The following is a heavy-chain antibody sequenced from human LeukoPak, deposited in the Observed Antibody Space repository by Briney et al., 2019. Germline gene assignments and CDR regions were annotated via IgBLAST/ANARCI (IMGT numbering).Heavy chain of an antibody. V-gene: IGHV1-69*06. CDR2: IIPIFGTA. Sequence: SVKVSCKASGGTFSSYAISWVRQAPGQGLEWMGGIIPIFGTANYAQKFQGKVTITADKSTGTAYMELSSLRSEDTAVYYCASFNWNAPGAFDIWGQGTMVTVSS. CDR1: GGTFSSYA. CDR3: ASFNWNAPGAFDI. J-gene: IGHJ3*02. D-gene: IGHD1-1*01.